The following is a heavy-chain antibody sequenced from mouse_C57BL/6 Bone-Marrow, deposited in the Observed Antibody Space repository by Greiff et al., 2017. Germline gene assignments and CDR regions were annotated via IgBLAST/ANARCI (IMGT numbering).Heavy chain of an antibody. CDR3: AIPTGN. D-gene: IGHD4-1*01. J-gene: IGHJ2*01. CDR2: ISSGGSYT. Sequence: EVQVVESGGDLVKPGGSLKLSCAASGFTFSSYGMSWVRQTPDKRLEWVATISSGGSYTYYPDSVKGRFTISRDNAKNTLYLQMSSLKSEDTAMYYCAIPTGNWGQGTTLTVSS. CDR1: GFTFSSYG. V-gene: IGHV5-6*01.